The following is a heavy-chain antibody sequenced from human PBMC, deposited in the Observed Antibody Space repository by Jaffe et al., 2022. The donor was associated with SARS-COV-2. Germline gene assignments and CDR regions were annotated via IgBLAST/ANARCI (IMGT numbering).Heavy chain of an antibody. V-gene: IGHV4-34*01. D-gene: IGHD2-2*01. CDR2: INHSGST. J-gene: IGHJ3*02. CDR3: ARGRRGCSSTSCYVVSRLSAFDI. Sequence: QVQLQQWGAGLLKPSETLSLTCAVYGGSFSGYYWSWIRQPPGKGLEWIGEINHSGSTNYNPSLKSRVTISVDTSKNQFSLKLSSVTAADTAVYYCARGRRGCSSTSCYVVSRLSAFDIWGQGTMVTVSS. CDR1: GGSFSGYY.